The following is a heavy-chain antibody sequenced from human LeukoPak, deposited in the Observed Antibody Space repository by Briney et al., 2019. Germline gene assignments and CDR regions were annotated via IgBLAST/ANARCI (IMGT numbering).Heavy chain of an antibody. CDR3: AREYYYEELDY. V-gene: IGHV3-64*01. J-gene: IGHJ4*02. D-gene: IGHD3-22*01. CDR1: GFTFSSYP. CDR2: ISSNGDST. Sequence: GGSLRLSCAASGFTFSSYPMHWVRQAPGKGLEYVSGISSNGDSTYYANSVKGRFTISRDNSKNTLYLQMGSLRAEDMAVYYCAREYYYEELDYWGQGTLVTVSS.